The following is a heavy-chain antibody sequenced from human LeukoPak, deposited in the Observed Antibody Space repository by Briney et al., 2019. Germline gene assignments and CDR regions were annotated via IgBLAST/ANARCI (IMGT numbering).Heavy chain of an antibody. CDR3: ARSYCSGGSCYSTWTMGAFDI. CDR1: GGSISSSSYY. D-gene: IGHD2-15*01. CDR2: IYYSGSS. J-gene: IGHJ3*02. V-gene: IGHV4-39*07. Sequence: PSETLSLTCTVSGGSISSSSYYWGWIRQPPGKGLEWIGSIYYSGSSYYNPSLKSRVTISVDTSKNQFSLKLSSVTAADTAVYYCARSYCSGGSCYSTWTMGAFDIWGQGTMVTVSS.